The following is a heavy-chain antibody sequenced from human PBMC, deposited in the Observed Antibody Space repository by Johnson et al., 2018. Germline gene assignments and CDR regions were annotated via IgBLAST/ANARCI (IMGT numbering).Heavy chain of an antibody. CDR1: GFTFSSYA. Sequence: QVQLVQSGGGLVKXGGSLRLSCAASGFTFSSYAMHWVRQAPGKGLEYVSAISSNGGSTYYADSVKGRFTISRDNAKNSLYLQMNSLRADETAVYYCAKYSSPYYYYMDVWGKGTTVTVSS. CDR2: ISSNGGST. D-gene: IGHD6-13*01. CDR3: AKYSSPYYYYMDV. J-gene: IGHJ6*03. V-gene: IGHV3-64*04.